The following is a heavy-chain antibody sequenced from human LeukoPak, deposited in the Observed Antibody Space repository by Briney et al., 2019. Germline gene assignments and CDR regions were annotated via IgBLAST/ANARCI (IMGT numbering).Heavy chain of an antibody. CDR2: THNSGST. J-gene: IGHJ4*02. D-gene: IGHD6-19*01. CDR3: ARGGWSLVS. Sequence: SETLSLTCTVSGGSISNSYWSWFRQSPGKGLEWIGYTHNSGSTNYHPSLKSRVTMSVDTSKNQFSLKLTSVPAADTAVYFCARGGWSLVSWGQGTLVTVSS. CDR1: GGSISNSY. V-gene: IGHV4-59*01.